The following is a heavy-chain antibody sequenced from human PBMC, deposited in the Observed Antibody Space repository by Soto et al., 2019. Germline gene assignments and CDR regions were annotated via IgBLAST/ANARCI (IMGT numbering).Heavy chain of an antibody. V-gene: IGHV3-13*01. CDR1: GFTFSSYD. D-gene: IGHD3-16*01. J-gene: IGHJ6*02. Sequence: PVGSLRLSCAASGFTFSSYDMHWVRQATGKGLEWVSAIGTAGDTYYPGSVKGRFTISRENAKNSLYLQMNSLRDGDTAVYYCARDGGRGLDYGMDVWGQGTTVTVSS. CDR2: IGTAGDT. CDR3: ARDGGRGLDYGMDV.